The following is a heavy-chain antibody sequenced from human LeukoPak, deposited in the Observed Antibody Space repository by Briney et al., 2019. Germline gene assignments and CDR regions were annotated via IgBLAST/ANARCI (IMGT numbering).Heavy chain of an antibody. Sequence: PSETLSLTCTVSGGSISSYYWSWIRQPPGKGLEWIGYIYYSGSTNYNPSLKNRVTISVDTSNNQFSLKLSSVTAADTAVYYCARGRITMVRGVLTTLDYWGQGTLVTVSS. J-gene: IGHJ4*02. D-gene: IGHD3-10*01. CDR3: ARGRITMVRGVLTTLDY. CDR2: IYYSGST. CDR1: GGSISSYY. V-gene: IGHV4-59*08.